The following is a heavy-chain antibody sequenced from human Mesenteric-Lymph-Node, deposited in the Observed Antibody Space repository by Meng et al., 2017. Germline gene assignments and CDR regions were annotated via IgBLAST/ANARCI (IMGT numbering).Heavy chain of an antibody. CDR1: GCSISSGGYS. Sequence: QRPESGSGLVTPSQTPSLTCAVSGCSISSGGYSWSWIRQPPGKGLEWIGYIYHSGSTYSNPSLKSRVTISVDRSKNQFSLKLSSVTAADTAVYYCARHVYGDSYGFWGQGTLVTVSS. CDR2: IYHSGST. CDR3: ARHVYGDSYGF. V-gene: IGHV4-30-2*01. D-gene: IGHD4-17*01. J-gene: IGHJ4*02.